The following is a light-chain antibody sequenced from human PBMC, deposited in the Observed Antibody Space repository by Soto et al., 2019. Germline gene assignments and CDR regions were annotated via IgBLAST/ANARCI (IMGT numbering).Light chain of an antibody. CDR2: DAS. CDR3: QQRSNLPPLT. CDR1: QSVGNF. V-gene: IGKV3-11*01. J-gene: IGKJ4*01. Sequence: VLTQSPAILSSSPGERATLSCRASQSVGNFLTWYQQKPGQAPRLLIYDASTRATGIPARFSGSGSGTDFTLTISSLEPEDFAVYYCQQRSNLPPLTFGGGTKVDIK.